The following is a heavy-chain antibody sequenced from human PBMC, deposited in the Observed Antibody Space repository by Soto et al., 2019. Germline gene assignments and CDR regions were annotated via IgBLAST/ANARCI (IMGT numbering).Heavy chain of an antibody. CDR1: GYTFSNYG. Sequence: QVTLVQSGAEVKKPGASVKVSCSTSGYTFSNYGLSWLRQAPGQGLEWMGWINPSNDKTNYVPSLQGRVTMTTDTSTSTVYMELRSLRSDDSAVYYCARARCINSSCYPEFGYWGQGTLVTVSS. J-gene: IGHJ4*02. CDR2: INPSNDKT. D-gene: IGHD2-15*01. V-gene: IGHV1-18*01. CDR3: ARARCINSSCYPEFGY.